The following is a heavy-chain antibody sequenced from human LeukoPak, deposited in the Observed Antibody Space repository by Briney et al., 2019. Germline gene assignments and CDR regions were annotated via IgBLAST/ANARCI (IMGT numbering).Heavy chain of an antibody. Sequence: GESLNISCTGSGYSITSYWIGWVRQMPGKGLEWMGIIYPGDSATRYSPTFQGQFTNTADKSISTAYRQWSSLKASDSAMYYCARFATTVTNYFDYWGQGTLVTVSS. CDR1: GYSITSYW. CDR3: ARFATTVTNYFDY. CDR2: IYPGDSAT. J-gene: IGHJ4*02. V-gene: IGHV5-51*01. D-gene: IGHD4-17*01.